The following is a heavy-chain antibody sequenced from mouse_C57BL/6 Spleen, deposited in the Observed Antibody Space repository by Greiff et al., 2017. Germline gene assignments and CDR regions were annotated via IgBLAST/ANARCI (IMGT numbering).Heavy chain of an antibody. V-gene: IGHV10-1*01. CDR3: VRQKVTIGYFDY. Sequence: EVQVVESGGGLVQPKGSLKLSCAASGFSFNTYAMNWVRQAPGKGLEWVARIRSKSNNYATYYADSVKDRFTISRDDSESMLYLQMNNLKTEDTAMYYCVRQKVTIGYFDYWGQGTTLTVSS. CDR1: GFSFNTYA. J-gene: IGHJ2*01. D-gene: IGHD2-12*01. CDR2: IRSKSNNYAT.